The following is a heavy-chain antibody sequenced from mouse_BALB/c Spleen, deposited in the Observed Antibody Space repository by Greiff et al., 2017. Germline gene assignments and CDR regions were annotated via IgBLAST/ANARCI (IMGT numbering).Heavy chain of an antibody. CDR1: GFTFSDYY. CDR2: ISDGGSYT. V-gene: IGHV5-4*02. J-gene: IGHJ2*01. Sequence: EVQVVESGGGLVKPGGSLKLSCAASGFTFSDYYMYWVRQTPEKRLEWVATISDGGSYTYYPDSVKGRFTISRDNAKNNLYLQMSSLKSEDTAMYYCARMGHYLDYWGQGTTLTVSS. CDR3: ARMGHYLDY.